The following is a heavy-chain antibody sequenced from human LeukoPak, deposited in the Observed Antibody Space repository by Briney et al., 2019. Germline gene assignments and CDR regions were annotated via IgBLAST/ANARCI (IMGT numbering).Heavy chain of an antibody. CDR3: AKERYDFWSGYPPYYFDY. J-gene: IGHJ4*02. CDR1: GFTFSSYA. D-gene: IGHD3-3*01. Sequence: PGGSLRLSCAASGFTFSSYAMSWVRQAPGKGLEWVSAISGSGGSTYYANSVKGRFTISRDNSKNTLYLQMNSLRAEDTAVYYCAKERYDFWSGYPPYYFDYWGQGTLVTVSS. V-gene: IGHV3-23*01. CDR2: ISGSGGST.